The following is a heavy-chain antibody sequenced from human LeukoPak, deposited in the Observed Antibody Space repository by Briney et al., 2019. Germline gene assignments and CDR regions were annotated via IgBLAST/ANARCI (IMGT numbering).Heavy chain of an antibody. D-gene: IGHD2-2*01. Sequence: GGSLTLSCAASGFTFSSYAMHWVRQAPGKGLEWVAVISYDGSNKYYADSVKGRFTISRDNSKNTLYLQMNSLRAEDTAVYYCARMGVVPAATIDYWGQGTLVTVSS. V-gene: IGHV3-30-3*01. CDR3: ARMGVVPAATIDY. J-gene: IGHJ4*02. CDR1: GFTFSSYA. CDR2: ISYDGSNK.